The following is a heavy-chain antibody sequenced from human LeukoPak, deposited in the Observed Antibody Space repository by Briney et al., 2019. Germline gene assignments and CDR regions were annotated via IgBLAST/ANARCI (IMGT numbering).Heavy chain of an antibody. J-gene: IGHJ5*02. CDR1: GFTFSSYA. D-gene: IGHD3-10*01. CDR3: VRDPNIYGSGAMVDP. Sequence: PGGSLRLSCAASGFTFSSYAMHWVRQAPGKGLEWVAVISYDGSNKYYADSVEGRFTISRDNSKNTLYLQMNSLRAEDTAVYYCVRDPNIYGSGAMVDPWGQGTLVTVSS. CDR2: ISYDGSNK. V-gene: IGHV3-30*04.